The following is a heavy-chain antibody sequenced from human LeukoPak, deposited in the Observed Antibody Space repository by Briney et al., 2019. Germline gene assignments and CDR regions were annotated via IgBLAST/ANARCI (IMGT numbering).Heavy chain of an antibody. V-gene: IGHV3-23*01. J-gene: IGHJ4*02. CDR3: AKDHMVATDY. D-gene: IGHD4-23*01. Sequence: GSLSLSCAASGFTFNNYAMSWVRPAPGKGLEWVSGISGSGGSTYYADSVKGRFTISRDNSKNTLYLQINSLRAEDTAVYYCAKDHMVATDYWGQGTLVTVSS. CDR1: GFTFNNYA. CDR2: ISGSGGST.